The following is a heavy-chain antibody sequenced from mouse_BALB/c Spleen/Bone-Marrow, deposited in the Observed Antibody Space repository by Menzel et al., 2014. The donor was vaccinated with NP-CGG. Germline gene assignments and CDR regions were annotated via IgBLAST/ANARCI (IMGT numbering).Heavy chain of an antibody. CDR2: INPSSGYT. CDR1: GYTFTTYT. Sequence: QVQLQQSGAELARPGASVKMSCRASGYTFTTYTIHWVRQRPGQGLEWIGYINPSSGYTNYIQKFKDKATLTADKSSSTAYMQLSSLTSEDSAVYYCARRDDGCVFFDYWGQGTTLTVSS. J-gene: IGHJ2*01. V-gene: IGHV1-4*01. CDR3: ARRDDGCVFFDY. D-gene: IGHD2-3*01.